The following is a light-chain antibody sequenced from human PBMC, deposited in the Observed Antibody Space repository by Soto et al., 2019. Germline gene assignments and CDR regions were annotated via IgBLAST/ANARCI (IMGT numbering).Light chain of an antibody. CDR2: AAS. Sequence: QLTQSPSSLSASWLNRVTITCLASQGISNFLAWYQQKPGKAPKLLIYAASTLQSGVPSRFSGSRSGTEFTLTISSLQPDDFATYYCQQYTSYPWTFGQGTKVDIK. CDR1: QGISNF. V-gene: IGKV1-9*01. J-gene: IGKJ1*01. CDR3: QQYTSYPWT.